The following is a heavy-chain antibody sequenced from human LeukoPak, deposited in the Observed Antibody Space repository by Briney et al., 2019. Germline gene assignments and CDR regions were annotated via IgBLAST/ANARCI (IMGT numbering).Heavy chain of an antibody. D-gene: IGHD3-16*01. CDR2: ITGSGATT. V-gene: IGHV3-23*01. CDR3: AKVWGSTGSPSFDD. J-gene: IGHJ4*02. Sequence: PEGSLRLSCTASGFTFSSYAMTWVRQAPGKGLEWVSMITGSGATTYFADSVKGRFTTSRDNSKDTLYLQMNSLGVEDTAVYYCAKVWGSTGSPSFDDWGQGTLVTVSS. CDR1: GFTFSSYA.